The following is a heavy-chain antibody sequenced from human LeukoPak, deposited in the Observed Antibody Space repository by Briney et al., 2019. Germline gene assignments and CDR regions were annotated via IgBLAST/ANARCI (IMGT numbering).Heavy chain of an antibody. J-gene: IGHJ4*02. CDR2: IYHSGST. CDR3: AGAERHGTFDY. CDR1: GGSISGSSYY. V-gene: IGHV4-39*06. Sequence: PSETLSLTCTVSGGSISGSSYYWGWIRQPPGKGLEWIGEIYHSGSTNYNPSLKSRVTISVDKSKNQFTLKLSSVTAADTAVYYCAGAERHGTFDYWGQGTLVTVSS.